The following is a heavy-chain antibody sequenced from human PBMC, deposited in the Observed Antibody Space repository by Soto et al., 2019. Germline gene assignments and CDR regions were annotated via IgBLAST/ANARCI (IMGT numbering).Heavy chain of an antibody. D-gene: IGHD6-19*01. J-gene: IGHJ4*02. CDR2: VSHDGRNT. V-gene: IGHV3-30*18. CDR1: GFTFSDYA. Sequence: VQLVESGGGVVQPGRSLRLSCAASGFTFSDYAMHWVRQAPGKGLEWVAVVSHDGRNTHYADSVKGRFTISRDSSKNTVCLEMTSLRAEDTGVYYCAKGGRQWLVTSDFNYWGQGALVTVSS. CDR3: AKGGRQWLVTSDFNY.